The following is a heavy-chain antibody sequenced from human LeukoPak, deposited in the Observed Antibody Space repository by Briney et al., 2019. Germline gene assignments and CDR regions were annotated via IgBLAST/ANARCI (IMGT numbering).Heavy chain of an antibody. CDR1: GGTFSSYA. Sequence: ASVKVSCKASGGTFSSYAISWVRQAPGQGLEWMGGIIPIFGTANYAQKFQGRVTITADESTSTAYMELSSLRSEDTAVYYCVRDPSIFGVVTWSYGMDVWGQGTTVTVSS. D-gene: IGHD3-3*01. J-gene: IGHJ6*02. CDR3: VRDPSIFGVVTWSYGMDV. CDR2: IIPIFGTA. V-gene: IGHV1-69*13.